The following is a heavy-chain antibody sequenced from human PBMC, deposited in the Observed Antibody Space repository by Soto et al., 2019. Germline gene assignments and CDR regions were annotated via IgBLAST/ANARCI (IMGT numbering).Heavy chain of an antibody. CDR3: ARMSYGGNPADAFDI. Sequence: HPGGSLRLSCAASGFTFSSYWMSWVRQAPGKGLEWVANIKQDGSEKYYVDSVKGRFTISRDNAKNSLYLQMNSLRAEDTAVYYCARMSYGGNPADAFDIWGQGTMVTVSS. D-gene: IGHD4-17*01. J-gene: IGHJ3*02. V-gene: IGHV3-7*03. CDR1: GFTFSSYW. CDR2: IKQDGSEK.